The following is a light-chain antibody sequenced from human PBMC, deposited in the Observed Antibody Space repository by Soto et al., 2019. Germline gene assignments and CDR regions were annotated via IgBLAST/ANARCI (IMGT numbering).Light chain of an antibody. J-gene: IGLJ1*01. Sequence: SYELTQPPSVSVAPGQTARITCGGNIIGNKIVNWYQQKPGQAPVLVVYDDSVRPSGIPERFSGSNSGNTATLAISRVEVGDEADYYCMLWDSSTDHYVFGAGTKGTVL. CDR1: IIGNKI. CDR2: DDS. CDR3: MLWDSSTDHYV. V-gene: IGLV3-21*02.